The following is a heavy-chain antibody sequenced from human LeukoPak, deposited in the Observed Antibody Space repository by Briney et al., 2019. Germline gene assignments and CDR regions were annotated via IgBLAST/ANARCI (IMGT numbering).Heavy chain of an antibody. CDR1: GLTFSNYW. Sequence: GGSLRLSRAASGLTFSNYWMSWVRQAPGKGLEWVANIKEDGNEKYYVDSVKGRFTISRDNAKKSLYLQMNSLRAEDTAVYYCARDRSRFYYWGQGTPVTVSS. D-gene: IGHD2-2*01. CDR2: IKEDGNEK. CDR3: ARDRSRFYY. J-gene: IGHJ4*02. V-gene: IGHV3-7*01.